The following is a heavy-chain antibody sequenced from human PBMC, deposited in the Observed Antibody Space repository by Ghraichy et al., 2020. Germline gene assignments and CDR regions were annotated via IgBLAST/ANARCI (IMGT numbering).Heavy chain of an antibody. CDR2: ISAYNGNT. D-gene: IGHD3-10*01. CDR3: ATSVRGSPWFDP. V-gene: IGHV1-18*04. Sequence: ASVTVSCKASGYTFTSYGISWVRQAPGQGLEWMGWISAYNGNTNYAQKLQGRVTMTTDTSTSTAYMELRSLRSDDTAVYYCATSVRGSPWFDPWGQGTLVTVSS. CDR1: GYTFTSYG. J-gene: IGHJ5*02.